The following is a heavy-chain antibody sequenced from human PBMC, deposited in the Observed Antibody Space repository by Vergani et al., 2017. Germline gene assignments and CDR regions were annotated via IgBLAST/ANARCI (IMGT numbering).Heavy chain of an antibody. D-gene: IGHD1-1*01. Sequence: EVELVQSGPEMRKPGESLKIPCKGSEYSFGNYWIGWVRQMPGKGLEWMGFIYPADSDTRYSPSFQGQVTISADKSISTAFLQWDSLKASDTALYYCARHTTYTDSWGQGTLVTVSS. J-gene: IGHJ4*02. CDR2: IYPADSDT. CDR3: ARHTTYTDS. V-gene: IGHV5-51*01. CDR1: EYSFGNYW.